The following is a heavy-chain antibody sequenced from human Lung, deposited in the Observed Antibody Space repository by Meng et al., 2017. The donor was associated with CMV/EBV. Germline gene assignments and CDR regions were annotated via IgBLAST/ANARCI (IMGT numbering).Heavy chain of an antibody. D-gene: IGHD3-3*01. J-gene: IGHJ4*02. CDR2: INHSRST. CDR1: RGSLCGSY. CDR3: ARAVNDDFWSEYYRSDRIDY. Sequence: SETLSLTCAVNRGSLCGSYWGWIRQTPEKGLEWIGEINHSRSTTYNPSLKSRVTISIDTSKNQFSLKLSSVTAADTAVYYCARAVNDDFWSEYYRSDRIDYWGQGTRVTGAS. V-gene: IGHV4-34*01.